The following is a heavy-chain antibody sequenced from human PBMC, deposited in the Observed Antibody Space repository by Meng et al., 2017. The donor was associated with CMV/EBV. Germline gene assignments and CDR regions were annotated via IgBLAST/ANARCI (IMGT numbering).Heavy chain of an antibody. CDR2: ITSGGTGT. V-gene: IGHV3-23*01. CDR1: GFTFSRDA. CDR3: ARRDNTNWYSLDY. Sequence: AAAGFTFSRDAVSWVRRAPGKGLEWVASITSGGTGTYYADSVKGRFTISRDNSENTLYLQMSSRRADDTAVYFCARRDNTNWYSLDYWGQGTLVTVSS. D-gene: IGHD7-27*01. J-gene: IGHJ4*02.